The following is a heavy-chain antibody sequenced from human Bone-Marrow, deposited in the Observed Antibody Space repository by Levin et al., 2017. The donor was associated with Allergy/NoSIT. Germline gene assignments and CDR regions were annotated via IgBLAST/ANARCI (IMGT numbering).Heavy chain of an antibody. CDR1: GYTFTSYD. CDR2: MNPNSGNT. D-gene: IGHD6-13*01. V-gene: IGHV1-8*01. Sequence: PGESLKISCKASGYTFTSYDINWVRQATGQGLEWMGWMNPNSGNTGYAQKFQGRVTMTRNTSISTAYMELSSLRSEDTAVYYCASAVRYSSRSSEYWFDPWGQGTLVTVSS. CDR3: ASAVRYSSRSSEYWFDP. J-gene: IGHJ5*02.